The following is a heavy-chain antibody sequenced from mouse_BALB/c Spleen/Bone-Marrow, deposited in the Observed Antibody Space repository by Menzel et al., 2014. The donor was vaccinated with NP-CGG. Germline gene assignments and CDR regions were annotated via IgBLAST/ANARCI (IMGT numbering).Heavy chain of an antibody. CDR1: GFNIKDTY. V-gene: IGHV14-3*02. D-gene: IGHD2-10*01. CDR2: IDPANGNT. CDR3: ARPYYGNYDAMDY. Sequence: EVHLVESGAELVKPGASVKLSCTASGFNIKDTYMHWVKQRPEQGLEWIGRIDPANGNTKYDPKFQGKATITADTSSNTAYLQLSSLTSEDTAVYYCARPYYGNYDAMDYWGQGTSVTVSS. J-gene: IGHJ4*01.